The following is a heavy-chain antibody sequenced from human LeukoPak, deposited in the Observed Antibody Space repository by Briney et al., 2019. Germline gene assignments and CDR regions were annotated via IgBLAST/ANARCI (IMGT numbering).Heavy chain of an antibody. CDR2: VDPKDGKT. V-gene: IGHV1-69-2*01. Sequence: ASVNISCKASGYTFTDYDMHWVQQAPGKGLQWVGRVDPKDGKTVYTERFQGRITIRADTSTDTAYMELSSLRSEDTAMYFCAVLGMLASSCWGQGTLITVSS. CDR1: GYTFTDYD. D-gene: IGHD1-1*01. J-gene: IGHJ4*02. CDR3: AVLGMLASSC.